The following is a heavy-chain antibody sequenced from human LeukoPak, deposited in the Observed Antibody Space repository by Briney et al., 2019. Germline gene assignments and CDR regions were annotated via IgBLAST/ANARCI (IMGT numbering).Heavy chain of an antibody. J-gene: IGHJ4*02. CDR3: ARDASGWYGLDY. V-gene: IGHV3-53*01. Sequence: PGGSLRLSCAASGFTVSSTYMSWVRQAPGKGLEWVSVIYSGGSTYYADSVKGRFTISRGNSKNTLYLQMNSLRAEDTAVYYCARDASGWYGLDYWGQGTLVTVSS. D-gene: IGHD6-19*01. CDR1: GFTVSSTY. CDR2: IYSGGST.